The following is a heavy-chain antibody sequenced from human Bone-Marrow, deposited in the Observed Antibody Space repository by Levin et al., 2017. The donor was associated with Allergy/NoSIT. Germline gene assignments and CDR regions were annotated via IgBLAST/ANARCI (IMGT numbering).Heavy chain of an antibody. V-gene: IGHV3-30*18. CDR1: GFTFSSDG. CDR3: AKENKIGNWFFDL. CDR2: IGYDGRAQ. Sequence: LSLTCAASGFTFSSDGMQWVRQAPGKGLEWVAVIGYDGRAQFYSDSVKGRFTASRDNSKKTVYLEMNSLRPEDTAVYYCAKENKIGNWFFDLWGRGTLVTVSS. D-gene: IGHD1/OR15-1a*01. J-gene: IGHJ2*01.